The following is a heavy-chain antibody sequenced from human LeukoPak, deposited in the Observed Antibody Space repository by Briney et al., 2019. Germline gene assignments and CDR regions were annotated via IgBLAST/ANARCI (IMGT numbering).Heavy chain of an antibody. CDR1: GFTFSSYG. J-gene: IGHJ5*02. CDR2: INHSGIT. D-gene: IGHD2-21*01. V-gene: IGHV4-34*01. CDR3: ARGLFRGDPRST. Sequence: GSLRLSCAASGFTFSSYGMHWIRQPPGKGLEWIGEINHSGITNFKPSLKSRVTISIDTSKKQFSLKLSSVTAADTAVYYCARGLFRGDPRSTWGQGTLVTVSS.